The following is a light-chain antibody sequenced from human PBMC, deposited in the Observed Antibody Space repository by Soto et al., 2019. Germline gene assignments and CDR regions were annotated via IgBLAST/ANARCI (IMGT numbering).Light chain of an antibody. V-gene: IGKV1-33*01. J-gene: IGKJ2*03. CDR1: QDITNF. Sequence: DIQMTQSPSSLSASVGARVTITCQASQDITNFLNWYQQKPGKAPKLLIYDASSLQTGVPSRFSGSGSVTDFSFTISSLQPEDIATYYCQQFDDVPYSFGQGTKVAIK. CDR2: DAS. CDR3: QQFDDVPYS.